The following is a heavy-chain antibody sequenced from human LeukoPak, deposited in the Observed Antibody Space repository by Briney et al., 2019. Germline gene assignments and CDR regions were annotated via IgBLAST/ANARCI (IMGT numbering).Heavy chain of an antibody. D-gene: IGHD3-22*01. Sequence: ASVKVSCKASGYTFTGYFMHWVRQAPGQGLEWMGWINPNSGGTNYAQKVQGRVTMTRDTSITTAYMELSRLRSDDTAVYYWAREDYYDSSGYYKNKEYFQHWGQGTLVTVPS. CDR3: AREDYYDSSGYYKNKEYFQH. CDR2: INPNSGGT. V-gene: IGHV1-2*02. CDR1: GYTFTGYF. J-gene: IGHJ1*01.